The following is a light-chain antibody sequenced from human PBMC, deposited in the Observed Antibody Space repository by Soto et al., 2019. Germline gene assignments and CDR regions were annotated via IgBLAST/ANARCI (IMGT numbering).Light chain of an antibody. CDR1: QSLVFTNGNTY. CDR2: EVS. Sequence: DVVLTQPPLALPVTLGQPASISCRSSQSLVFTNGNTYLSWFHQRPGQSPRRLLYEVSERDSGVPDRFRGSGSGTDFTLKISRGGAEDGGVYHFMQGRHWPYTFVQGTKLDLK. CDR3: MQGRHWPYT. J-gene: IGKJ2*01. V-gene: IGKV2-30*01.